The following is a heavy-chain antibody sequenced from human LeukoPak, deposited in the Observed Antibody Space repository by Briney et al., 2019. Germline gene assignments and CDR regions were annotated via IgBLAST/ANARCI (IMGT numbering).Heavy chain of an antibody. CDR1: GFTFSSYG. J-gene: IGHJ3*02. V-gene: IGHV3-30*02. D-gene: IGHD3-10*01. CDR3: ARDGNFGYDAFDI. CDR2: IRYDGSNK. Sequence: QTGGSLRLSCAASGFTFSSYGMHWVRQAPGKGLEWVAFIRYDGSNKYYADSVKGRFTISRDNSKNTLYLQMNSLRAEDTAVYYCARDGNFGYDAFDIWGQGTMVTVSS.